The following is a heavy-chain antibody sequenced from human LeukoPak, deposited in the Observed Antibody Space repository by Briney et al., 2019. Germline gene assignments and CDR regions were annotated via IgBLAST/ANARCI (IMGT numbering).Heavy chain of an antibody. V-gene: IGHV4-34*01. CDR1: GASFSNYY. CDR3: ARAAWNGGGGFDP. D-gene: IGHD3-16*01. CDR2: VNHGGDT. J-gene: IGHJ5*02. Sequence: SETLSLTCTVSGASFSNYYWSWIRQSPEKGLEWIGEVNHGGDTNYNPSLRSRVTISLDTSKNHFSLKLRSVTAADTAIYNCARAAWNGGGGFDPWGQGTLVTVSS.